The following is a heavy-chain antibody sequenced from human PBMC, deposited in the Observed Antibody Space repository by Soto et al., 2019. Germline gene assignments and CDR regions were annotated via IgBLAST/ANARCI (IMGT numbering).Heavy chain of an antibody. CDR2: ISGSGGFT. Sequence: EVQLLESGGGLVQPGGSLRLSCAASGFTFSSSAMSWVRQAPGKGLEWVSGISGSGGFTYYADSVKGRFTISRDNSKNTLYLHMNSLRAKDTAVYYWAKGSGGDDSQLGDYWGQGTLGNVSS. V-gene: IGHV3-23*01. CDR1: GFTFSSSA. D-gene: IGHD5-12*01. J-gene: IGHJ4*02. CDR3: AKGSGGDDSQLGDY.